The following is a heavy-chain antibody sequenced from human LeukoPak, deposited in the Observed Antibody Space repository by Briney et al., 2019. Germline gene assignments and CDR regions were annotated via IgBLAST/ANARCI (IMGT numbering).Heavy chain of an antibody. J-gene: IGHJ4*02. V-gene: IGHV3-74*01. CDR2: INGAGSSI. D-gene: IGHD4-17*01. CDR3: ARGGDYKNDY. CDR1: GFTFSSYW. Sequence: GGSLRLSCATSGFTFSSYWMHWVRQTPGKGLVWVSRINGAGSSISYADSVKGRVTISRDNAKNTLYLQMNNLRAEDTAVYYCARGGDYKNDYWGQGTLVTVSS.